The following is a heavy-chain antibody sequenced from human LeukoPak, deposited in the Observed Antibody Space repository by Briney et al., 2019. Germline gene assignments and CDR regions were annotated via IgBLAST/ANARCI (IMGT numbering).Heavy chain of an antibody. CDR2: ISGSGGST. J-gene: IGHJ3*02. Sequence: GGSLRLSCAASGFTFSSYAMSWVRQAPGKGLEWVSAISGSGGSTYYADSVKGRFTISRDNSKNTLYLQMNSLRAEDTAVYYCAKDFSSSWYGDDAFDIRGQGTMVTVSS. CDR3: AKDFSSSWYGDDAFDI. V-gene: IGHV3-23*01. D-gene: IGHD6-13*01. CDR1: GFTFSSYA.